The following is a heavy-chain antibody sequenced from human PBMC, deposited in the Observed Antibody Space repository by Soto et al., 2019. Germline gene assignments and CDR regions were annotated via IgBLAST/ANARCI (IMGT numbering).Heavy chain of an antibody. CDR3: ARDRDSSSRPTYWLDP. Sequence: QVHLVESGGGVVQPGRSLRLSCAASGFTFSNYPIHWVRQAPGKGLEWVAVISYDGSNKYYSDSVKGRFTISRDNSKTTLYLQMNSLRGEDTAVYYCARDRDSSSRPTYWLDPWGQGTLVTVSS. CDR1: GFTFSNYP. CDR2: ISYDGSNK. J-gene: IGHJ5*02. D-gene: IGHD6-13*01. V-gene: IGHV3-30-3*01.